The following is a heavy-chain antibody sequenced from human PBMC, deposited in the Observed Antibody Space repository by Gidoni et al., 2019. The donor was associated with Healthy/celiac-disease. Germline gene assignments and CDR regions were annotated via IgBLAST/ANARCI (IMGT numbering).Heavy chain of an antibody. D-gene: IGHD4-4*01. CDR1: GFTFSSYS. Sequence: EVQLVESGGGLVKPGGSLRLSCAASGFTFSSYSMNWVRQAPGKGLEWVSSISSSSSYIYYADSVKGRFTISRDNAKNSLYLQMNSLRAEDTAVYYCARDYGDYSNYDTDYYYGMDVWGQGTTVTVSS. CDR3: ARDYGDYSNYDTDYYYGMDV. J-gene: IGHJ6*02. CDR2: ISSSSSYI. V-gene: IGHV3-21*01.